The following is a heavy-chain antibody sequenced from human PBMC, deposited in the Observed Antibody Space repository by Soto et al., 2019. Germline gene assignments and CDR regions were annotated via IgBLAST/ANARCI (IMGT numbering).Heavy chain of an antibody. J-gene: IGHJ6*02. Sequence: EVQLVESGGGLVKPGGSLRLSCAASGFTFGTYTMSWVRQVPGKGLEWVSSIGTTSSFIYYADSVRGRFTISRDNAGDSLYLQRRSLRAEDTAVYYCARVMCGDCSSYYYYSMDVWGQGTTVTVSS. CDR1: GFTFGTYT. V-gene: IGHV3-21*01. CDR3: ARVMCGDCSSYYYYSMDV. D-gene: IGHD2-21*02. CDR2: IGTTSSFI.